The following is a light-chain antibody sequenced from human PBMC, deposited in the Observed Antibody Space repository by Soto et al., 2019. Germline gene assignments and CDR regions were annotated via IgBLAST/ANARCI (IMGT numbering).Light chain of an antibody. J-gene: IGKJ5*01. Sequence: EIVLTQSPGTLSLSPGERATFSCRASQSVNTNLAWYQLKPGQAPRLLVYGASIRATGIPARFSGSGSGTDFTLTISSLEPEDFAVYYCQQRYNWPVTFGQGTRLEIK. CDR2: GAS. V-gene: IGKV3-11*01. CDR1: QSVNTN. CDR3: QQRYNWPVT.